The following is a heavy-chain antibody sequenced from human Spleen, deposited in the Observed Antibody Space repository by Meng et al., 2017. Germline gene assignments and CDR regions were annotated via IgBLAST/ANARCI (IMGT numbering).Heavy chain of an antibody. D-gene: IGHD3-16*02. V-gene: IGHV3-49*03. Sequence: SCTASGFTFGDYAMSWFRQAPGKGLEWVGFIRSKANGGRTEYAASVKGRFTISRDDSKSIAYLQMNSLKTEDTAVYYCTRELRWGEFSIHGMDFWGQGTMVTVSS. CDR2: IRSKANGGRT. J-gene: IGHJ6*02. CDR1: GFTFGDYA. CDR3: TRELRWGEFSIHGMDF.